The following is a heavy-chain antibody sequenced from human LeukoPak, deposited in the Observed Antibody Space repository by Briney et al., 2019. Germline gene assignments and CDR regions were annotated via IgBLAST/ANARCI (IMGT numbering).Heavy chain of an antibody. Sequence: GGSLRLSCAASGFTFSNAWMNWVRQAPGKGLEWVGRIKSKTDGGTTDYAAPVKGRFTISRDDSKNTLYLQMNSLKTEDTAVYYRTTDLLLWFGEFVSFDYWGQGTLVTVSS. CDR3: TTDLLLWFGEFVSFDY. CDR2: IKSKTDGGTT. D-gene: IGHD3-10*01. CDR1: GFTFSNAW. V-gene: IGHV3-15*07. J-gene: IGHJ4*02.